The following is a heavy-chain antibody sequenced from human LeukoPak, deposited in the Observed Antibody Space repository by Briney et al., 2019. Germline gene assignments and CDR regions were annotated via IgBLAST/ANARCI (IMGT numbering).Heavy chain of an antibody. V-gene: IGHV3-30*04. D-gene: IGHD4-17*01. J-gene: IGHJ4*02. CDR2: ISYDGSNK. CDR3: ARDPDYGDERSFDY. Sequence: GRSLRLSCAASGFTFSSYAMHWVRQAPGKGLEWVAVISYDGSNKYYADSVKGRFTISRDNSKNTLYLQMNSLRAEDTAVYYCARDPDYGDERSFDYWGQGTLVTVSS. CDR1: GFTFSSYA.